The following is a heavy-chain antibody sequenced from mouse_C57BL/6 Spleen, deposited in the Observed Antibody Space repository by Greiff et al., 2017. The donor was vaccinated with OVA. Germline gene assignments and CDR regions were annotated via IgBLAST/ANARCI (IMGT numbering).Heavy chain of an antibody. CDR2: IHPSDSET. D-gene: IGHD4-1*01. V-gene: IGHV1-74*01. J-gene: IGHJ1*03. Sequence: QVQLQQPGAELVQPGASVTVSCKASGYTFTSYWMHWVKQRPGQGLEWIGRIHPSDSETNYNQKFKGKATWTVDKSSSTAYMQLSSRTAEDSAVYYCAGENWDWYFDVWGTGTTVTVSS. CDR3: AGENWDWYFDV. CDR1: GYTFTSYW.